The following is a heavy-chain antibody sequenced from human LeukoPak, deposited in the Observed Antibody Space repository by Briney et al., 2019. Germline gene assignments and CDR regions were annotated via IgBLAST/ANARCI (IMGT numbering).Heavy chain of an antibody. J-gene: IGHJ3*02. CDR3: AKETPGDGAFDI. Sequence: QPGGSLRLSCAASGFTFDDYAMHWVRQAPGKGLEWVSGISWNSGSIGYADSVKGRFTISRDNAKNSLYLQMNSLRAEDTALYYCAKETPGDGAFDIWGQGTMVTVSS. CDR1: GFTFDDYA. V-gene: IGHV3-9*01. CDR2: ISWNSGSI.